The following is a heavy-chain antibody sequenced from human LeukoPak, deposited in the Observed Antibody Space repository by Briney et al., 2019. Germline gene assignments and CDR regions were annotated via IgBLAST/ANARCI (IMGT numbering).Heavy chain of an antibody. D-gene: IGHD5-18*01. J-gene: IGHJ4*02. CDR2: IYYSGIT. CDR1: GGSISTHY. V-gene: IGHV4-59*11. Sequence: SETLSLTSTVSGGSISTHYWSWIRQPPGQGLECIGYIYYSGITNYNPSLKSRVTISIDTSKNQFSLNLSSVTAADTAVYYCARAGYTYDHDYWGQGSLVTVSS. CDR3: ARAGYTYDHDY.